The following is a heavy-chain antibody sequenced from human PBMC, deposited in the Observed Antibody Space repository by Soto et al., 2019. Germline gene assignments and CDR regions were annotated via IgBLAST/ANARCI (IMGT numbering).Heavy chain of an antibody. CDR3: ARRRYFDL. CDR1: GGSISSYY. Sequence: QVQLQESGPGLVKPSETLSLTCTVSGGSISSYYWSWIRQPPGKGLEWIGYIYYSGSTNYNPSLKSRVTISVDTSKNQFSLKLISVTAADTAVYYCARRRYFDLWGRGTLVTVSS. V-gene: IGHV4-59*01. CDR2: IYYSGST. J-gene: IGHJ2*01.